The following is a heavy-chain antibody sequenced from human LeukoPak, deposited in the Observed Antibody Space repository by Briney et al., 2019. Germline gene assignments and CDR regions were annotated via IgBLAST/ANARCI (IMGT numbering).Heavy chain of an antibody. D-gene: IGHD6-13*01. CDR3: ARGRVESSSWYLPDNWFDP. CDR1: GGSMSTYY. J-gene: IGHJ5*02. V-gene: IGHV4-59*01. Sequence: SETLSLTCTVSGGSMSTYYWSWIRQPPGKGLEWIGYIYYSGSTNYNPSLKSRVIISVDTSKNQFSLKLSSVTAADTAVYYCARGRVESSSWYLPDNWFDPWGQGTLVTVSS. CDR2: IYYSGST.